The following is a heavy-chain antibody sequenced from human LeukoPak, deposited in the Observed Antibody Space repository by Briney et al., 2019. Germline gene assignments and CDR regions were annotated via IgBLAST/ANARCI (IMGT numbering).Heavy chain of an antibody. V-gene: IGHV3-30*18. J-gene: IGHJ4*02. CDR2: ISYDGGNK. D-gene: IGHD7-27*01. CDR1: GFTFSSYG. CDR3: AKDGGLWVSAHWGDS. Sequence: GGSLRLSCAASGFTFSSYGMHWVRQAPGKGLEWVAVISYDGGNKYYADSVKGRFTISRDNSKNTLYLQMNSLRAEDTAVYYCAKDGGLWVSAHWGDSWGRGTLVTVSS.